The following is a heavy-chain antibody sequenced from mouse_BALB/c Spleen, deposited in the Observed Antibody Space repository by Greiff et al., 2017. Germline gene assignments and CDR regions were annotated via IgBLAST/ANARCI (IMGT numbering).Heavy chain of an antibody. Sequence: EVKLVESGGGLVQPGGSLKLSCAASGFTFSSYGMSWVRQTPDKRLELVATINSNGGSTYYPDSVKGRFTISRDNAKNTLYLQMSSLKSEDTAMYYCARDHYGSSGAYWGQGTLVTVSA. V-gene: IGHV5-6-3*01. CDR1: GFTFSSYG. CDR2: INSNGGST. D-gene: IGHD1-1*01. CDR3: ARDHYGSSGAY. J-gene: IGHJ3*01.